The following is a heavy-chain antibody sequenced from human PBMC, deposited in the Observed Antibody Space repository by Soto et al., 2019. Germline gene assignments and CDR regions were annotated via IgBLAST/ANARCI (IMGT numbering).Heavy chain of an antibody. Sequence: EVQLVESGGGLVQPGRSLRLSCTASGLTFGDYAMSWFRQAPGKGLEWVGFIRSKAYGGTTEYAASVKGRFTISRDDSKSIAYLQMNSLKTEDTAVYYCTRGGYRSGWYFYRNYYYMDVWGKGTTVTVSS. CDR1: GLTFGDYA. CDR2: IRSKAYGGTT. D-gene: IGHD6-19*01. CDR3: TRGGYRSGWYFYRNYYYMDV. V-gene: IGHV3-49*03. J-gene: IGHJ6*03.